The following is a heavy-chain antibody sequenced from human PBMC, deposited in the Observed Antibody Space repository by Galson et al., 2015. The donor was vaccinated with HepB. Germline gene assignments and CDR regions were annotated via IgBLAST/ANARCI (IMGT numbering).Heavy chain of an antibody. CDR1: GFTFTSSA. CDR3: AADYVRLGELSFSNDDAFDI. V-gene: IGHV1-58*01. J-gene: IGHJ3*02. Sequence: SVKVSCKASGFTFTSSAVQWVRQARGQRLEWIGWIVVGSGNTNYAQKFQERVTITRDMSTSTAYMELSSLRSEDTAVYYCAADYVRLGELSFSNDDAFDIWGQGTMVTVSS. CDR2: IVVGSGNT. D-gene: IGHD3-16*02.